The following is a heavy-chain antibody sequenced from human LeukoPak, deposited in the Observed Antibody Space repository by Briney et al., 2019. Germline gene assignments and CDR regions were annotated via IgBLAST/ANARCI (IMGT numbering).Heavy chain of an antibody. CDR3: ATVDQWLAYDY. Sequence: GASVKVSCEASGYSFTGYYIHWVRQAPGQGLEWMGWINPNTGGTNFAQKFQGRVTMTRDTSITTTHMELSSLRSDDTAVYYCATVDQWLAYDYWGQGTLVTVSS. J-gene: IGHJ4*02. D-gene: IGHD6-19*01. CDR1: GYSFTGYY. V-gene: IGHV1-2*02. CDR2: INPNTGGT.